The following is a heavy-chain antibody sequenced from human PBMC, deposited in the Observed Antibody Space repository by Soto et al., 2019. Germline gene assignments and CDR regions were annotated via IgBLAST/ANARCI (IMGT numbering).Heavy chain of an antibody. CDR2: ISAYNGNT. CDR1: GYTFTSYG. CDR3: ARSPTYYYGSGSYYSDY. D-gene: IGHD3-10*01. V-gene: IGHV1-18*01. J-gene: IGHJ4*02. Sequence: ASVKVSCKASGYTFTSYGISWVRQAPGQGFEWMGWISAYNGNTNYAQKLQGRVTMTTDTSTSTAYMELRSLRSDDTAVYYCARSPTYYYGSGSYYSDYWGQGTLVTVSS.